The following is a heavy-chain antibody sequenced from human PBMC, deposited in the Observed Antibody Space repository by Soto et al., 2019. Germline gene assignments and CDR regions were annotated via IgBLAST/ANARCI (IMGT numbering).Heavy chain of an antibody. Sequence: HPGGSLRLSCAASGFTFSSYAMSWVRQAPGKGLEWVSAISGSGGSTYYADSVKGRFTISRDNSKNTLYLQMNSLRAEDTAVYYCAKDVGITGTIIKERNYGMDVWGQGTTVTVSS. D-gene: IGHD1-7*01. CDR3: AKDVGITGTIIKERNYGMDV. CDR2: ISGSGGST. J-gene: IGHJ6*02. V-gene: IGHV3-23*01. CDR1: GFTFSSYA.